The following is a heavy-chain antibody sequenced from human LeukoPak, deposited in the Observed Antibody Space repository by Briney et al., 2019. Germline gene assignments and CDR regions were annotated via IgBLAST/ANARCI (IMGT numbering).Heavy chain of an antibody. V-gene: IGHV1-2*02. Sequence: WASVKVSCKASGYTFTGYYMHWVRQAPGQGLEWMGWINPNSGGTNYAQKFQGRVTMTRDTSISTAYMELSRLRSDDTAVYYCALPATATPPLDYWGQGTLVTVSS. CDR2: INPNSGGT. J-gene: IGHJ4*02. CDR3: ALPATATPPLDY. CDR1: GYTFTGYY. D-gene: IGHD2-2*02.